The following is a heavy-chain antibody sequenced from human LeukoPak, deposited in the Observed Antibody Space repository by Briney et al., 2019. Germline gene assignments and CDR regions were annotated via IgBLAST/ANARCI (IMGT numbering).Heavy chain of an antibody. Sequence: ASVKVSRKASGYTFPSYGISWVRQAPAQGLEWMGWISAYNGNTNYAQKLQGRVTMTTDTSTSTAYMELRSLRSDDTAVYCCVRDPLGYCSGGSCYWDYWGQGTLVTVSS. CDR3: VRDPLGYCSGGSCYWDY. J-gene: IGHJ4*02. D-gene: IGHD2-15*01. CDR1: GYTFPSYG. V-gene: IGHV1-18*01. CDR2: ISAYNGNT.